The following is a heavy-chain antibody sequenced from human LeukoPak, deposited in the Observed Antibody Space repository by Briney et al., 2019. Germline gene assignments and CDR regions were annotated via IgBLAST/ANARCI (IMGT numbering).Heavy chain of an antibody. CDR2: INPNSGGT. V-gene: IGHV1-2*02. J-gene: IGHJ6*03. D-gene: IGHD4-11*01. CDR1: GYTFTSYD. CDR3: ARDIGTATWSSYYYYYMDV. Sequence: ASVKVSCKASGYTFTSYDINWVRQATGQGLEWMGWINPNSGGTNYAQKFQGRVTMTRDTSISTAYMELSRLRSDDTAVYYCARDIGTATWSSYYYYYMDVWSKGTTVTVSS.